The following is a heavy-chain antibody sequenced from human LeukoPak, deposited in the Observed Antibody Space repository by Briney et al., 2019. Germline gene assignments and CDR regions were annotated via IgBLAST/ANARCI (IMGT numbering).Heavy chain of an antibody. CDR1: GGSISSGSYF. CDR2: INTSGST. J-gene: IGHJ4*02. CDR3: AREGYTSSWYSGYYYFDY. D-gene: IGHD6-13*01. Sequence: SETLSLTCTVSGGSISSGSYFWTWIRQPTGKGLEWIGRINTSGSTNYNPSLKRRVTISVNTSKNQFSLKLSSVTAADTAVFYCAREGYTSSWYSGYYYFDYWGQGTLVTVSS. V-gene: IGHV4-61*02.